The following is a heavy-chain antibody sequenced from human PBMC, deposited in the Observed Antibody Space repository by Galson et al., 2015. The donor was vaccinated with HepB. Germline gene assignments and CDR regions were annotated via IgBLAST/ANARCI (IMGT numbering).Heavy chain of an antibody. CDR1: GFTFDDYA. Sequence: SLRLSCAASGFTFDDYAMHWVRQAPGKGLEWVSGISWNSGSIGYADSVKGRFTISRDNAKNSLYLQMNSLRAEDTALYYCAKGEGVNPLDYWGQGTLVTVSS. CDR2: ISWNSGSI. J-gene: IGHJ4*02. D-gene: IGHD3-10*01. CDR3: AKGEGVNPLDY. V-gene: IGHV3-9*01.